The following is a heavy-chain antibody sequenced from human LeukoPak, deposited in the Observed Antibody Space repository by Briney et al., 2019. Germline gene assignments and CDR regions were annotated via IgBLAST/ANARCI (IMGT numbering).Heavy chain of an antibody. Sequence: GGSLRLSCAASGFTFSSYAMSWVRQAPGKGLEWVSAISGSGGSTYYADFVKGRFTISRDNSKNTLYLQMNSLRAEDTAVYYCAKLMRSYNWNDFDYWGQGTLVTVSS. CDR1: GFTFSSYA. D-gene: IGHD1-1*01. CDR3: AKLMRSYNWNDFDY. CDR2: ISGSGGST. J-gene: IGHJ4*02. V-gene: IGHV3-23*01.